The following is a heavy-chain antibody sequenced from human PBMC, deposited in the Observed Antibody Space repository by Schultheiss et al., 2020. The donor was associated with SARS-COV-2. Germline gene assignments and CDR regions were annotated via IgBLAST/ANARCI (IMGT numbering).Heavy chain of an antibody. CDR2: INHSGRS. Sequence: SETLSLTCAVYGGSFSGYYWSWIRQPPGKGLEWIGEINHSGRSFYNPSLKSRVTMSVDTSKNQFSLKLSSVTAADTAVYYCARDLGIAVAGGMDVWGQGTTVTVSS. CDR1: GGSFSGYY. V-gene: IGHV4-34*01. J-gene: IGHJ6*02. CDR3: ARDLGIAVAGGMDV. D-gene: IGHD6-19*01.